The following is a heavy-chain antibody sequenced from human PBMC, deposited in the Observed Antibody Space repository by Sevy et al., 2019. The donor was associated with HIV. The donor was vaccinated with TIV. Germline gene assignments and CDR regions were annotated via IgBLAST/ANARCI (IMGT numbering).Heavy chain of an antibody. D-gene: IGHD7-27*01. CDR3: ARDQNWAFDY. J-gene: IGHJ4*02. Sequence: GGSLRFSCAASGFTFSDYSMNWVRQAPGKGLEWVSYIGRGGSGTTIYYSDSVKGRFTTSRDNAKNSLHLQMKSLRAEDTAVYYWARDQNWAFDYRGQGSLVTVSS. V-gene: IGHV3-48*01. CDR1: GFTFSDYS. CDR2: IGRGGSGTTI.